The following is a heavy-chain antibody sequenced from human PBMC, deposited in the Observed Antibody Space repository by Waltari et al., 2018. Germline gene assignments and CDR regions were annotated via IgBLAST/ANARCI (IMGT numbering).Heavy chain of an antibody. Sequence: QVQLVQSGAEVKKPGSSVKVSCKASGGTLSSYAISWVRQAPGQGLEWMGRIIPIFGTANYAQKFQGRFTITADKSTSTAYMELSSLRSEDTAVYYCARGPSIFGVADAFDIWGQGTMVTVSS. V-gene: IGHV1-69*08. J-gene: IGHJ3*02. CDR1: GGTLSSYA. CDR2: IIPIFGTA. CDR3: ARGPSIFGVADAFDI. D-gene: IGHD3-3*01.